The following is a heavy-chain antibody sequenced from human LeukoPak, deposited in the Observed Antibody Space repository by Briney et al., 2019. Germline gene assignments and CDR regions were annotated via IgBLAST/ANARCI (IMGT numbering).Heavy chain of an antibody. V-gene: IGHV5-51*01. Sequence: GDSLKISCKGSGYSFTSYWIGWVRQMPGKGLEWMGIIYPGDSDTRYSPSFKGQVTISADKSITTAYLQWRSLKASDTAMYYCARHSIAAAGPDYWGRGTLVTVST. D-gene: IGHD6-13*01. CDR3: ARHSIAAAGPDY. CDR1: GYSFTSYW. CDR2: IYPGDSDT. J-gene: IGHJ4*02.